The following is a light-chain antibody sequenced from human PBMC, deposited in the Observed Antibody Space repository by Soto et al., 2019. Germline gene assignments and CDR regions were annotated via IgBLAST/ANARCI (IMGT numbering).Light chain of an antibody. CDR1: SSDIGGYIY. CDR2: DVS. J-gene: IGLJ1*01. Sequence: QSALTQPASVSASPGQSITISCTGTSSDIGGYIYVSWYQHHPGKAPRLMIYDVSERPSGVPDRFSGSKFGNTASLTISGLQAEDEADYSCCSFAGSYTYVFGTGTKLTVL. CDR3: CSFAGSYTYV. V-gene: IGLV2-11*01.